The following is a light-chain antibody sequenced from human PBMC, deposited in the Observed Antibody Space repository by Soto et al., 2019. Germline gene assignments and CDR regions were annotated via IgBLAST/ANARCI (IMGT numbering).Light chain of an antibody. J-gene: IGLJ2*01. Sequence: QSVLSQPPSASGTPGQRVTISCSGSNSNIGNNYVYLYQQLPGTAPKLLIYRNNQRPSGVPDRISGSKSGTSASLAISGLRSEDEADYYCATWDDRLSVALIGGGTPLTVL. V-gene: IGLV1-47*01. CDR1: NSNIGNNY. CDR3: ATWDDRLSVAL. CDR2: RNN.